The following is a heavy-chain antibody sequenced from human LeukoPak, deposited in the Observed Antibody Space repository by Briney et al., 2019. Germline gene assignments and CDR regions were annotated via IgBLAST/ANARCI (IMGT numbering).Heavy chain of an antibody. V-gene: IGHV1-24*01. D-gene: IGHD2-15*01. Sequence: ASVKVSCKVSGYTLTESSMHWVRQAPGKGLEWMGGFDPEDGETIYAQKFQGRVTMTEDTSTDTAYMELSSLRSEDTAVYYCATSIVWPAAEYFQHWGQGTLVTVSS. CDR1: GYTLTESS. CDR2: FDPEDGET. J-gene: IGHJ1*01. CDR3: ATSIVWPAAEYFQH.